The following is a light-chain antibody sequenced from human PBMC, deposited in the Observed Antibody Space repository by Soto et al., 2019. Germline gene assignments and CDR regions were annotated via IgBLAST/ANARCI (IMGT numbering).Light chain of an antibody. V-gene: IGKV1D-12*01. J-gene: IGKJ4*01. CDR2: AAS. Sequence: DIQMSQSPSSVSASVGDRVIITCRASQGISSWLAWYQQKPGEAPKLLIYAASRLQSGVPSRFIGSGSGTDFNLTIISLKPEDFATYYYQQADSFPLTFGGGTKVEIK. CDR3: QQADSFPLT. CDR1: QGISSW.